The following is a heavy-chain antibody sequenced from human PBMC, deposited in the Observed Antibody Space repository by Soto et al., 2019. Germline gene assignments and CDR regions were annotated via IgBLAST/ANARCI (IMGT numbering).Heavy chain of an antibody. CDR1: GYTFTSYA. V-gene: IGHV1-3*01. CDR3: ERVGPYDSQSYMFRYDRFDP. Sequence: ASVKVSCKASGYTFTSYAMHWVRQAPGQRLEWLGWINAGNGNTKYSQKFQGRVTITRDTSASTAYMELSSLRVDDTAVYYCERVGPYDSQSYMFRYDRFDPWGQGTQVTVSS. D-gene: IGHD3-10*01. CDR2: INAGNGNT. J-gene: IGHJ5*02.